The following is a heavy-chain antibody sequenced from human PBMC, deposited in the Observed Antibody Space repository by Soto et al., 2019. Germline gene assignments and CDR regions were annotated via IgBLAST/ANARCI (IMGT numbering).Heavy chain of an antibody. CDR1: CGSISSSSYY. V-gene: IGHV4-39*01. J-gene: IGHJ4*02. D-gene: IGHD3-16*01. CDR3: ARQTGGFGDYFDY. CDR2: IYYRGST. Sequence: QVQLQESGPGLVKPSETLSLTCTVSCGSISSSSYYWGWVRQPPVKGLEWIGAIYYRGSTYSTPSLESRVTISIDTSKNQFTLKQKSVTAADTAVYYCARQTGGFGDYFDYWGQGILVTVSS.